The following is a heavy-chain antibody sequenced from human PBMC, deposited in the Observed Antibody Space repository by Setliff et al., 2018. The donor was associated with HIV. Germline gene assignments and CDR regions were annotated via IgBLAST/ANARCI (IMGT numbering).Heavy chain of an antibody. CDR3: AKDRSPADPVAGLDY. Sequence: SVKVSCKASGSTFSTYAISWVRQAPGQGLEWMGGIIPIFGTANYAQKFQGRVTITADESTNTAYMELSSLRPEDTALYYCAKDRSPADPVAGLDYWGQGTLVTVSS. CDR1: GSTFSTYA. J-gene: IGHJ4*02. V-gene: IGHV1-69*13. CDR2: IIPIFGTA. D-gene: IGHD6-19*01.